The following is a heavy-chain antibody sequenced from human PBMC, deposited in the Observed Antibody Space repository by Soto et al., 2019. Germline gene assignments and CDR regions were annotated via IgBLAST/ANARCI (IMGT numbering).Heavy chain of an antibody. Sequence: QVQLVQSGAEVKKPGSSVKVACKAAGGTFSSYAISWVRQAPGQGLEWMGGIIPILGTANYAQKFQGRVTITADKSTSTAYMELSSLRSEDTAVYYCARDGDGYTIAFDIWGQGTMVTVSS. CDR2: IIPILGTA. CDR1: GGTFSSYA. J-gene: IGHJ3*02. CDR3: ARDGDGYTIAFDI. D-gene: IGHD5-12*01. V-gene: IGHV1-69*06.